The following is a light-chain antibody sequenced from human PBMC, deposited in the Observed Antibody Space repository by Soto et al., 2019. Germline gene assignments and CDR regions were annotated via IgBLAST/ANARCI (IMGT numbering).Light chain of an antibody. CDR1: STDVCASNY. Sequence: SALTQPASVSGSPGQSITISCTGTSTDVCASNYVSWYQQLPGKAPKLMFSEVSNRPSLVYNRFSVYKSGNTASLTISGLQAEDEADYYCSSYTSSSTLVFGTGTKVTVL. CDR2: EVS. V-gene: IGLV2-14*01. CDR3: SSYTSSSTLV. J-gene: IGLJ1*01.